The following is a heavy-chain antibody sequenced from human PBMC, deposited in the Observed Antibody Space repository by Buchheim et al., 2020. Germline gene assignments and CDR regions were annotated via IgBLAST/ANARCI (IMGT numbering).Heavy chain of an antibody. CDR3: VRDRFKYSRGWLSR. CDR2: VSGAGGNT. V-gene: IGHV3-23*01. Sequence: EVELLESGGGLVQPGGSLRLSCAAAGFTFNDFAMTWVRQAPGRGLQWVASVSGAGGNTYHADSVRGRFTISRDNSKNMLFFQMNGLRADDTDIYFCVRDRFKYSRGWLSRWGQGA. J-gene: IGHJ4*02. CDR1: GFTFNDFA. D-gene: IGHD5-12*01.